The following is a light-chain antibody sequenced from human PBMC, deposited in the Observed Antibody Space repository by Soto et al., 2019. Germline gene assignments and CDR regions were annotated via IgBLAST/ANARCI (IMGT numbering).Light chain of an antibody. Sequence: EIVLTQSPATLSLSPGERATLSCRTSQSVGRNLAWYQQKAGQAPRLLMYDTSNRATGIPARFSGSGSGTDFTLTISTLEPEDFRVYYCQTRSNWPLTFGGGTKVEIK. V-gene: IGKV3-11*01. CDR3: QTRSNWPLT. CDR2: DTS. J-gene: IGKJ4*01. CDR1: QSVGRN.